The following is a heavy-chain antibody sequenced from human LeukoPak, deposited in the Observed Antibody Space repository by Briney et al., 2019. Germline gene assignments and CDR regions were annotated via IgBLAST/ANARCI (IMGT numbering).Heavy chain of an antibody. CDR2: INTNTGNP. J-gene: IGHJ4*02. CDR1: GYTFTIYA. D-gene: IGHD6-19*01. Sequence: ASVTVSFKGSGYTFTIYAMNWVRQAPGQGREWMGWINTNTGNPTYAQGFTGRFVFSLDTSVSTAYLQISSLNADDTAVYYCAGDRDSSGWLHGDYFDYWGQGTLVTVSS. CDR3: AGDRDSSGWLHGDYFDY. V-gene: IGHV7-4-1*02.